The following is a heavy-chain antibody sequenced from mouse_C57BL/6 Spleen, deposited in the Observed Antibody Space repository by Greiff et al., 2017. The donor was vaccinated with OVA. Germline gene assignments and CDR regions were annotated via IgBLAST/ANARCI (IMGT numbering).Heavy chain of an antibody. D-gene: IGHD1-1*01. Sequence: QVQLQQSGAELVRPGASVKLSCKASGYTFTDYYINWVKQRPGQGLEWIARIYPGSGNTYYNEKFKGKATLTAEKSSSTAYMQLSSLTSEDSAVYFCAREKDYGSSPPYVDVWGTGTTVTVSS. V-gene: IGHV1-76*01. J-gene: IGHJ1*03. CDR2: IYPGSGNT. CDR3: AREKDYGSSPPYVDV. CDR1: GYTFTDYY.